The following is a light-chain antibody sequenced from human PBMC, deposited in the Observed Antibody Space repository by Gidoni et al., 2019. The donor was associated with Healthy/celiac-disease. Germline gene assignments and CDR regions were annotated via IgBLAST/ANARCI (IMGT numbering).Light chain of an antibody. CDR2: GAS. CDR1: QSVSSSY. V-gene: IGKV3-20*01. J-gene: IGKJ2*01. Sequence: EIVLTQSPGTLSLSPGDRATLPCRASQSVSSSYFAWYQQKPGQAPRLLIYGASSRATGIPHRFSGSGSGTDFTLTISRLEPEDFAVYYCQHYGSSPYTFGQGTKLEIK. CDR3: QHYGSSPYT.